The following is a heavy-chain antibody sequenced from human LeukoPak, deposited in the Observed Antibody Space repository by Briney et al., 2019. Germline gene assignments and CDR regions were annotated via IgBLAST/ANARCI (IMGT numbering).Heavy chain of an antibody. J-gene: IGHJ4*02. Sequence: GGSLRLSCAASGFTFSSYGMSWVRQAPGKGLERVSTITDSGGTTFYADSVKGRFTISRDNSKNTLSLQMNSLRAEDTAVYYCAKTGPYYFDYWGQGILVTVSS. CDR3: AKTGPYYFDY. V-gene: IGHV3-23*01. D-gene: IGHD1-1*01. CDR2: ITDSGGTT. CDR1: GFTFSSYG.